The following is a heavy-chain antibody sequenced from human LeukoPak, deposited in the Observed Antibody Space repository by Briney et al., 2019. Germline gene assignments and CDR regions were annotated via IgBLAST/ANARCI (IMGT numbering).Heavy chain of an antibody. D-gene: IGHD2-15*01. V-gene: IGHV3-23*01. Sequence: GGSLRLSCAASGFTFSSNVMSWVRQAPGKGLEWVSSISGSGGSTYYADSVKGRFTISRDNSKNTLYLQMNSLRAEDTAVYYCAKDLTYCSGGSCYPPGVSCFDYWGQGTLVTVSS. CDR2: ISGSGGST. CDR3: AKDLTYCSGGSCYPPGVSCFDY. CDR1: GFTFSSNV. J-gene: IGHJ4*02.